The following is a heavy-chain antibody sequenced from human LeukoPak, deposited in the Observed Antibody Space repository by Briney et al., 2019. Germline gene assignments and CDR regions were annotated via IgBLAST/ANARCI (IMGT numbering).Heavy chain of an antibody. J-gene: IGHJ1*01. V-gene: IGHV4-4*02. Sequence: SETLSLTCAVSGGSISSSNWWSWVRQPPGKGLEWIGEIYHSGSTNYNPSLKSRVTISVDKSKNQFSLKLSSVTAADTAVYYCARADHIEYSNAEYFQHWGQGTLVTVSS. D-gene: IGHD4-11*01. CDR2: IYHSGST. CDR1: GGSISSSNW. CDR3: ARADHIEYSNAEYFQH.